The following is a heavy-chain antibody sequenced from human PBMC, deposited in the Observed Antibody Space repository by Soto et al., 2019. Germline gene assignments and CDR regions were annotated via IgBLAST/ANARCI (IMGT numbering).Heavy chain of an antibody. J-gene: IGHJ4*02. CDR3: ARHLVGECSSTSCYSPYFDY. D-gene: IGHD2-2*03. CDR2: IYYSGST. CDR1: GGSISSYC. V-gene: IGHV4-59*08. Sequence: QVQLQESGPGLVKPSETLSLTCTVSGGSISSYCWSWIRQPPGKGLEWIGYIYYSGSTNYNPPLKSRVTISVATSKNQFSLKLSSVTAADTAVYYCARHLVGECSSTSCYSPYFDYWGQGTLVTVSS.